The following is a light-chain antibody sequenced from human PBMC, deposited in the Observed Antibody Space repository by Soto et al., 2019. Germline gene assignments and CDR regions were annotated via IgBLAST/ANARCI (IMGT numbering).Light chain of an antibody. CDR1: SSNIGSNT. J-gene: IGLJ3*02. V-gene: IGLV1-44*01. CDR2: SNN. Sequence: QSVLTQPPSASGTPGQRVTISCSGSSSNIGSNTVNWYQQLPGTAPKLLIYSNNQRPSGVPDRFSGSKSGTSASLAISGLQSEDEADYYCAAWDDSLNGRWVFGGGTKVTGL. CDR3: AAWDDSLNGRWV.